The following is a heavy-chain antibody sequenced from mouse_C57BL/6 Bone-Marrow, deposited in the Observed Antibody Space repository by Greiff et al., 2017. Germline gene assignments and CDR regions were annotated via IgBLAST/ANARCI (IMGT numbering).Heavy chain of an antibody. Sequence: VQLQQSGPGLVAPSQSLSITCTVSGFSLTSYAISWVRQPPGKGLEWLGVIWTGGGTNYNSALKSRLSISKDNSKSQVFLKMNSLQTDDTARYYCDRRGYYGSSYVFHVHYYAMDYWGQGTSVTVSS. J-gene: IGHJ4*01. CDR1: GFSLTSYA. D-gene: IGHD1-1*01. CDR3: DRRGYYGSSYVFHVHYYAMDY. V-gene: IGHV2-9-1*01. CDR2: IWTGGGT.